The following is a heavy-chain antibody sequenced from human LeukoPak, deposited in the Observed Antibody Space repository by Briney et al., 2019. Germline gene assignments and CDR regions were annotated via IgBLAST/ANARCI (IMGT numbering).Heavy chain of an antibody. CDR1: GYTFTSYG. CDR2: ISAYNGNT. Sequence: ASVKVSCKASGYTFTSYGISWVRQAPGQGLEWMGWISAYNGNTNYAQKLQGRVTMTTDTSTSTAYMELRSLRSEDTAVYYCARGESIAARQDYFDYWGQGTLVTVSS. CDR3: ARGESIAARQDYFDY. D-gene: IGHD6-6*01. V-gene: IGHV1-18*01. J-gene: IGHJ4*02.